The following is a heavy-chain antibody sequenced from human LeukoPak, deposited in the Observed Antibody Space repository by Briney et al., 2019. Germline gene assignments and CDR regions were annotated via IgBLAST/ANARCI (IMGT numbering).Heavy chain of an antibody. V-gene: IGHV1-2*06. CDR1: GYTFSDYY. J-gene: IGHJ4*02. CDR3: ARQLETTSWFDY. Sequence: GASVKVSCKXSGYTFSDYYLHWVRLAPGQGLEWMGRISPNSGGTDYAQKFQGKVTMTRDASISTVYMDLNRLRSDDTAIYYCARQLETTSWFDYWGQGTLVIVSS. CDR2: ISPNSGGT. D-gene: IGHD2-2*01.